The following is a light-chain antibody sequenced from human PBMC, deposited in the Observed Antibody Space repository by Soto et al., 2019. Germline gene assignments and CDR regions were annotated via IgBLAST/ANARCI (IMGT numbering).Light chain of an antibody. V-gene: IGLV2-11*01. Sequence: QSVLTQPHSVSGSPGQSVAISCSGTSSDVGGYNYVSWYQQHPGKAPKLIIFDVNKRPSGVPDRFSGSKSGSTASLTISGLQAEDDADYSCCSYGGSFYVVGTGTKVTVL. CDR2: DVN. CDR3: CSYGGSFYV. J-gene: IGLJ1*01. CDR1: SSDVGGYNY.